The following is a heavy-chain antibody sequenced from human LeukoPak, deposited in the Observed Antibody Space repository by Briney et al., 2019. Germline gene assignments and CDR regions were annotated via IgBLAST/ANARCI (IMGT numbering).Heavy chain of an antibody. CDR3: AESTFDWLSSLDY. J-gene: IGHJ4*02. CDR2: ISGGGRST. Sequence: GGSLRLPCAASGFTLTSYAMSWVRQAPGKGLEWVSAISGGGRSTYYADSVKGRFTISRDNSKNTLYLQMNSLRAEDTAVYYCAESTFDWLSSLDYWGQGTLVTVSS. CDR1: GFTLTSYA. V-gene: IGHV3-23*01. D-gene: IGHD3-9*01.